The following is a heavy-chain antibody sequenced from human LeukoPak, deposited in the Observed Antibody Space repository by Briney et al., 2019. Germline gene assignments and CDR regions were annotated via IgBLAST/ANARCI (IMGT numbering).Heavy chain of an antibody. CDR2: ISAYNGNT. D-gene: IGHD4-17*01. CDR1: GYTFTSYG. CDR3: ARSYRDYAWGYYFDY. V-gene: IGHV1-18*01. Sequence: ASVKVSCKASGYTFTSYGISWVRQAPGQELEWMGWISAYNGNTNYAQKLQGRVTMTTDTSTSTAYMELRSLRSDDTAVYYCARSYRDYAWGYYFDYWGQGTLVTVSS. J-gene: IGHJ4*02.